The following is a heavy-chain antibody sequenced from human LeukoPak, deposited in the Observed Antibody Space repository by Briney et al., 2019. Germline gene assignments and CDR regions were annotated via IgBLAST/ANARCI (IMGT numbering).Heavy chain of an antibody. V-gene: IGHV1-8*01. CDR1: GYTFTSYD. Sequence: ASVKVSCKASGYTFTSYDINWVRQATGQGLEWMGWMNPNSGNTGYAQKFQGRVTMTRNTSISTAYMELSSLRSEDTAVYYCAREYCSGGSCYSGAEGDYWGQGTLVTVSS. D-gene: IGHD2-15*01. CDR2: MNPNSGNT. CDR3: AREYCSGGSCYSGAEGDY. J-gene: IGHJ4*02.